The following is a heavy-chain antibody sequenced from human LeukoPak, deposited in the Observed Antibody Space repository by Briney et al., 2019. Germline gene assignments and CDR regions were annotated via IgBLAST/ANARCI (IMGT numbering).Heavy chain of an antibody. J-gene: IGHJ4*02. D-gene: IGHD5-24*01. CDR2: IIPIFGTA. CDR3: ARGRRDGYMWRFDY. V-gene: IGHV1-69*05. Sequence: GASVKVSCKASGGTFSSYAISWVRQAPGQGLEWMGGIIPIFGTANYAQKFQGRVTITTDESTSTAYMELSSLRSEDTAVYYCARGRRDGYMWRFDYWGQGTLVTVSS. CDR1: GGTFSSYA.